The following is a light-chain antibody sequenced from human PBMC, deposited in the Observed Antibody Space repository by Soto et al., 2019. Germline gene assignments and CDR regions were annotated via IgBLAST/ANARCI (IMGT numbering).Light chain of an antibody. V-gene: IGLV1-44*01. CDR3: ASWDDSLSGGV. Sequence: VLTQPPSASGTPGQRVIISCSGSNSNIGTYTVNWYQQLPGTAPKLLIYTDYQRPSGVPDRFSGSKSGTSASLAISGLQSEDEADYYCASWDDSLSGGVFGGGTKLTVL. CDR2: TDY. J-gene: IGLJ3*02. CDR1: NSNIGTYT.